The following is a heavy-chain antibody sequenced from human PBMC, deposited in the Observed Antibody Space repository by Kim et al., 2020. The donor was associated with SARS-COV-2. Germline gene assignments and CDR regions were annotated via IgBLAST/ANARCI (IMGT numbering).Heavy chain of an antibody. Sequence: SVKVSCKASGGTFSSYAISWVRQAPGQGLEWMGGIIPIFGTANYAQKFQGRVTITADESTSTAYMELSSLRSEDTAVYYCAREAVGAIWRFFDYWGQGTLVTVSS. D-gene: IGHD1-26*01. J-gene: IGHJ4*02. CDR1: GGTFSSYA. CDR2: IIPIFGTA. V-gene: IGHV1-69*13. CDR3: AREAVGAIWRFFDY.